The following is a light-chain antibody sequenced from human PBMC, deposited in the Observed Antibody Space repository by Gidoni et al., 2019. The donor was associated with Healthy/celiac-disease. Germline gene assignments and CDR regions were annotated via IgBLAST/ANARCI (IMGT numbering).Light chain of an antibody. J-gene: IGKJ1*01. CDR1: QSLSSY. CDR2: AAS. CDR3: QQSSSTPWT. V-gene: IGKV1-39*01. Sequence: DIEMTQSPSSLSASVGDRVTITCRASQSLSSYLNWYQQKPGKAPKLLIYAASSLQSGVPSRFSGSGSGTDFTLTISSLQPEDFATYYCQQSSSTPWTFGQXTKVEIK.